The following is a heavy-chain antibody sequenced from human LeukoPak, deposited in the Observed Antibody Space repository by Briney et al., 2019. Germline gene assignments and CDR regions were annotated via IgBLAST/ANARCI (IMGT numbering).Heavy chain of an antibody. CDR3: AELGITMIGGV. V-gene: IGHV3-74*01. J-gene: IGHJ6*04. CDR1: GFSFSVYW. D-gene: IGHD3-10*02. CDR2: IKTDGSIT. Sequence: GGSLRLSCAASGFSFSVYWMHWVRQAPGKGPVWVSRIKTDGSITDYADFVKGRFTISRDNAKNTLYLQMNSLRAEDTAVYYCAELGITMIGGVWGKGTTVTISS.